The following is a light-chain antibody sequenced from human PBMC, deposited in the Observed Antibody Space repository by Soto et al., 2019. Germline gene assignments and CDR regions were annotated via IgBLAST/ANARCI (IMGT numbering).Light chain of an antibody. J-gene: IGKJ4*01. CDR2: DAS. V-gene: IGKV1-5*01. CDR1: QTISSW. CDR3: QQYNSYPLT. Sequence: DIQMTQSPSTLSGSVGDRVTITCLASQTISSWLAWYQQKPGKAPKLLIYDASSLESGVPSRFSGSGSGTEFTLTISSLQPDDFATYYCQQYNSYPLTFGGRTKVDIK.